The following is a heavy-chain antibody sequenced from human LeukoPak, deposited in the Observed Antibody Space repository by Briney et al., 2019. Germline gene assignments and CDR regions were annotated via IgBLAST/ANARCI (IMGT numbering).Heavy chain of an antibody. J-gene: IGHJ4*02. CDR1: GGTFSSYA. CDR3: VSEKDMLAVSGAVWVGFDF. D-gene: IGHD2-8*01. Sequence: RWASVKVSCKASGGTFSSYAISWVRQAPGQGLEWMGGIIPIFGTANYAQKFQGRVTITADESTTTSYMELRSLRSDDTAIYYCVSEKDMLAVSGAVWVGFDFWGQGTLVTVSS. V-gene: IGHV1-69*13. CDR2: IIPIFGTA.